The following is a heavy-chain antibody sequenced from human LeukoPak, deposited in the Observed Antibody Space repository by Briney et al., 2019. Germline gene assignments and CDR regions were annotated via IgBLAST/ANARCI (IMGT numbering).Heavy chain of an antibody. CDR2: IYTSGST. V-gene: IGHV4-4*07. D-gene: IGHD3-22*01. CDR1: GGSISSYY. J-gene: IGHJ4*02. CDR3: ARNYDSSGYSSYYFDY. Sequence: SETLSLTCTVSGGSISSYYWSWIRQPAGKGLEWIGRIYTSGSTNYNPSLKSRVTMSVDTSKNQSSLKLSSVTAADTAVYYCARNYDSSGYSSYYFDYWGQGTLVTVSS.